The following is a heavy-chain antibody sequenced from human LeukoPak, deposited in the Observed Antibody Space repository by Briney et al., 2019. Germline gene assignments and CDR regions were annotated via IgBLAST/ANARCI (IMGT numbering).Heavy chain of an antibody. D-gene: IGHD3-22*01. CDR2: ISYSGST. Sequence: SQTLSLTCTVSGGSISNGDYYWSWIRQPPGKGLEWIGYISYSGSTYYNPSLKSRVTVSVDTSKNQFSLKLSSVTAADTAVYYCARTNYYDSSGYFDYWGQGTLVTVSS. J-gene: IGHJ4*02. V-gene: IGHV4-30-4*01. CDR3: ARTNYYDSSGYFDY. CDR1: GGSISNGDYY.